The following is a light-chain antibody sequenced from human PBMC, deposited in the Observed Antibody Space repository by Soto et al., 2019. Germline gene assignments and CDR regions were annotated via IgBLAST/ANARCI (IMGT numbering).Light chain of an antibody. Sequence: DIQMTQSPSTRSASVGDRVTITCRASQQISNWLAWYQQKPGTAPKLLISDASNLESGVSSRFSGSGSGTEFNLTISSLQPDDFATYYCQQTLSVPRTFGLGTKVEIK. CDR3: QQTLSVPRT. V-gene: IGKV1-5*01. CDR1: QQISNW. CDR2: DAS. J-gene: IGKJ1*01.